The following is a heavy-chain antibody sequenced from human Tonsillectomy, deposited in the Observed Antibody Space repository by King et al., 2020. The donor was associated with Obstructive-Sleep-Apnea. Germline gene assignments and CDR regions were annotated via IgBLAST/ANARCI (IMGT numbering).Heavy chain of an antibody. D-gene: IGHD3-16*02. V-gene: IGHV3-74*01. Sequence: VQLVESGGGLVQPGGSLRLSCAASGFTFSSYWVFWVLQTPGKGRVVVSWINREGSCTSKEGSVKGRFTISSDNSKNTLYLQMNSLRAEDTAVYYCAKTPYRYYGLDVWGQGTTVTVSS. CDR3: AKTPYRYYGLDV. CDR1: GFTFSSYW. CDR2: INREGSCT. J-gene: IGHJ6*02.